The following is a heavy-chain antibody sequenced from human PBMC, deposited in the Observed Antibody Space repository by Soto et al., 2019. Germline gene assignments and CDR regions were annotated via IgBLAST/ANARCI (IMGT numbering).Heavy chain of an antibody. J-gene: IGHJ5*02. CDR1: SGSISSSNW. CDR2: IYHSGST. CDR3: ARILDDFWSGPGRWFDP. D-gene: IGHD3-3*01. V-gene: IGHV4-4*02. Sequence: QVQLQESGPGLVKPSGTLSLTCAVSSGSISSSNWWSWVRQPPGKGLEWIGEIYHSGSTNYNPSLKSRVTISVDKSKNQFSLKLSSVTAADTAVYYCARILDDFWSGPGRWFDPWGQGTLVTVSS.